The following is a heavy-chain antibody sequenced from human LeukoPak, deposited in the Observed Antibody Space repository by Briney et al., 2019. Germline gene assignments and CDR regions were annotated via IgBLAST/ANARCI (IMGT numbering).Heavy chain of an antibody. D-gene: IGHD2-2*01. V-gene: IGHV3-21*01. Sequence: GGSLRLSCAASGFTFSSYSMNWVRQAPGKGLEWVSSISSSSSYIYYADSVKGRFTISRDNAKNTLYLQMNSLRAEDTAVYYCARDRACSSTSCHTNWFDPWGQGTLVTVSS. CDR1: GFTFSSYS. CDR2: ISSSSSYI. CDR3: ARDRACSSTSCHTNWFDP. J-gene: IGHJ5*02.